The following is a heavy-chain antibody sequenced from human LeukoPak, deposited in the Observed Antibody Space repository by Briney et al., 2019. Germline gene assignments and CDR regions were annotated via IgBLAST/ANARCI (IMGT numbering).Heavy chain of an antibody. D-gene: IGHD2/OR15-2a*01. CDR1: GGSNSSSSYY. J-gene: IGHJ6*03. Sequence: SETLSLTCTVSGGSNSSSSYYWGWIRQPPGKGLEWIGSIHYSGSTYYNPSLKSRVTISVDTSKDQFSLKLSSVPAADTAVYYCARRAHSNPLYYYYYMDVWGKGTRSPSP. CDR3: ARRAHSNPLYYYYYMDV. V-gene: IGHV4-39*01. CDR2: IHYSGST.